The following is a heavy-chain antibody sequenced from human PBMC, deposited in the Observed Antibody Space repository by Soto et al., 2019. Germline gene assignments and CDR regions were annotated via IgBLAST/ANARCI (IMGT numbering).Heavy chain of an antibody. CDR3: ARRRRGITMVRGAYAMDV. D-gene: IGHD3-10*01. CDR1: GESFSGYF. V-gene: IGHV4-34*01. Sequence: SETLSLTCAVYGESFSGYFWNWIRQPPGKGLEWIGEINSSGGTSYNPSLKSRVTMSVDTSKNQFSLKLSSVTAADTAVFYCARRRRGITMVRGAYAMDVWGQGTTVTVSS. J-gene: IGHJ6*02. CDR2: INSSGGT.